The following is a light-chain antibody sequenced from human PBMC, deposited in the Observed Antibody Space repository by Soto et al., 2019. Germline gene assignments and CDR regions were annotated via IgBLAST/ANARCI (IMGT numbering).Light chain of an antibody. CDR1: SGHSSYA. J-gene: IGLJ1*01. Sequence: QLVLTQSPSASASLGASVKLTCTLSSGHSSYAIAWHQQQPEKGPRYLMKLNSDGSHSKGDGIPDRLSGSSSGAERYLTISSLQSVDEADYYCQTWGTGIHYVFGTGTKLTVL. V-gene: IGLV4-69*01. CDR3: QTWGTGIHYV. CDR2: LNSDGSH.